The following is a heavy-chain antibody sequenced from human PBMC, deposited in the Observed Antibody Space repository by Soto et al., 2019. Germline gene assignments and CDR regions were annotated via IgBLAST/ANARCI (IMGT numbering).Heavy chain of an antibody. CDR1: GYTFTSYG. V-gene: IGHV1-18*01. CDR3: ARDRNVYCSGGSCYPDYYGMDV. Sequence: QVQLVQSGAEVKKPGASVKVSCKASGYTFTSYGISWVRQAPGQGLEWMGWISAYNGNTNYAQKLQGRVTMTTDTSTSTAYMELTSLRSDDTAVYYCARDRNVYCSGGSCYPDYYGMDVWGQGTTVTVSS. D-gene: IGHD2-15*01. J-gene: IGHJ6*02. CDR2: ISAYNGNT.